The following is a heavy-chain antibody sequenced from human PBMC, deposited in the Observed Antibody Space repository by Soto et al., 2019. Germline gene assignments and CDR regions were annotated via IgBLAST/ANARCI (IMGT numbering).Heavy chain of an antibody. CDR3: AAGYSSSWHDAFDI. J-gene: IGHJ3*02. CDR1: GYTFTSYD. V-gene: IGHV1-8*01. CDR2: MNPNSGNT. D-gene: IGHD6-13*01. Sequence: ASVKVSCKASGYTFTSYDINWVRQATGQGLEWMGWMNPNSGNTGYAQKFQGRVTMTRNTSISTAYMELSSLRSEDTAVYYCAAGYSSSWHDAFDIWGQGTMVTVSS.